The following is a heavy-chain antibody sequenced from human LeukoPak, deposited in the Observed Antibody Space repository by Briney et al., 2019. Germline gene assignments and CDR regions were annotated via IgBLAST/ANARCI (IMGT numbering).Heavy chain of an antibody. V-gene: IGHV3-23*01. CDR3: AKGYDFWSGYSADAFDI. J-gene: IGHJ3*02. CDR1: GFTFSSYA. CDR2: ISGSGGST. Sequence: PGGSLRLSCAASGFTFSSYAMSWVRQAPGKGLEWVSAISGSGGSTYYADSVKGRFTISRDNSKNTLYLQMNSLRAEDTAVYYCAKGYDFWSGYSADAFDIWGQGTMVTVSS. D-gene: IGHD3-3*01.